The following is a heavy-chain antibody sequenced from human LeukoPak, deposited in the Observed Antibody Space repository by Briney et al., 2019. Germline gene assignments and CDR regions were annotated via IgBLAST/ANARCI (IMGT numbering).Heavy chain of an antibody. J-gene: IGHJ4*02. CDR3: ARNSSGNYFDY. CDR1: GNSISNTYY. CDR2: IYNSGSA. V-gene: IGHV4-38-2*01. D-gene: IGHD1-26*01. Sequence: SETLSLTCAVSGNSISNTYYWGWIRQPPGKELEWIGSIYNSGSAHYNPSLKSRVTISVDTSKNQFSLKLSSVTAADTAVYYCARNSSGNYFDYWGQGTLVTVSS.